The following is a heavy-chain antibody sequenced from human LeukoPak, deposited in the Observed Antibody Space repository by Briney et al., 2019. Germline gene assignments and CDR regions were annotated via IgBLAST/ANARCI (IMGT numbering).Heavy chain of an antibody. CDR2: IFYSGSA. D-gene: IGHD2-15*01. Sequence: SETLSLTCTVSGASISSVSYYWGWIRQPPGKGLEWIGSIFYSGSAYYNPSLKSRLTISVDTSKNQFSLKLISVAAADTAMYYCARVAPSFLVAGTGAFDIWSQGTMVTVSS. V-gene: IGHV4-39*07. J-gene: IGHJ3*02. CDR3: ARVAPSFLVAGTGAFDI. CDR1: GASISSVSYY.